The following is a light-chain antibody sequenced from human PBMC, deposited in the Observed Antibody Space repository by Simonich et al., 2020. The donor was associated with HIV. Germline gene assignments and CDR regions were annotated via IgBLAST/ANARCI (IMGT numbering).Light chain of an antibody. V-gene: IGKV1-39*01. CDR2: TAS. CDR1: QSISRY. J-gene: IGKJ4*01. Sequence: DIQLTQSPSSLSASLGNRVTKTCRASQSISRYLNWYQQKPGKAPNLLIYTASTLQSGVPSRFSGDGSGTDFTLTITSPQPEDFATYYCQQSYVTLLTFGGGTKVEIK. CDR3: QQSYVTLLT.